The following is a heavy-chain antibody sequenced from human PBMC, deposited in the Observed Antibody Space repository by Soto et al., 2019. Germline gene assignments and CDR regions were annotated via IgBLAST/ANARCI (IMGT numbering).Heavy chain of an antibody. CDR2: ISGSGGST. J-gene: IGHJ4*02. Sequence: PVGSLRLSCAASGFTFSSYAMSWVRQAPGKGLEWVSAISGSGGSTYYADSVKGRFTISRDNSKNTLYLQMNSLRAEDTAVYYCAKDFYALYYFDYWGQGTLVTVSS. CDR3: AKDFYALYYFDY. D-gene: IGHD2-2*01. V-gene: IGHV3-23*01. CDR1: GFTFSSYA.